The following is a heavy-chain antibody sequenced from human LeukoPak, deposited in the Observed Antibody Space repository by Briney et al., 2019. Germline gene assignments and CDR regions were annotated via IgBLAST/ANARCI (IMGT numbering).Heavy chain of an antibody. D-gene: IGHD2-2*01. J-gene: IGHJ4*02. V-gene: IGHV3-30*04. CDR1: GFTFSSYA. CDR2: ISYDGSNK. Sequence: GGSLRLSCAASGFTFSSYAMHWVRQAPGKGLEWVAVISYDGSNKYYADSVKGRFTISRDNSKSTLYLQMNSLRAEDTAVYYCARVMGRYCSSTSCYVDYWGQGTLVTVSS. CDR3: ARVMGRYCSSTSCYVDY.